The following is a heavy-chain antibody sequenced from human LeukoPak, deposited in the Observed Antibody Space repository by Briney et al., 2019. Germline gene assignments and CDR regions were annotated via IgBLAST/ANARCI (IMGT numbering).Heavy chain of an antibody. V-gene: IGHV3-53*01. CDR2: IFSST. J-gene: IGHJ4*02. CDR1: GFTVSSNS. Sequence: GGSLRLSCTVSGFTVSSNSMSWVRQAPGKGLEWVSFIFSSTHYSDSVKGRFTISRNNSKNTLYLQMNSLRAEDTAVYYCARRAGAYSHPYDYWGQGTLVTVSS. CDR3: ARRAGAYSHPYDY. D-gene: IGHD4/OR15-4a*01.